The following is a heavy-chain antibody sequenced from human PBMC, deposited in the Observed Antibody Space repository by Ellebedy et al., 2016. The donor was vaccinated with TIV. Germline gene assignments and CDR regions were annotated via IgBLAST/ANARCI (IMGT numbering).Heavy chain of an antibody. Sequence: GGSLRLXXSASGFTFSSYAMHWVRQAPGKGLEYVSAISSNGGYTYSADSVKGRFTISRDTSKNTLYLQMSSLRPEDTAVYFCVKDGADYAFDYWGQGTLVTVSS. D-gene: IGHD4-17*01. J-gene: IGHJ4*02. CDR1: GFTFSSYA. CDR2: ISSNGGYT. CDR3: VKDGADYAFDY. V-gene: IGHV3-64D*06.